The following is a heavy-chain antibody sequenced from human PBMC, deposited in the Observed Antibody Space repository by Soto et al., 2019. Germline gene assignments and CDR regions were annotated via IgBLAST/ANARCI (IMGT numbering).Heavy chain of an antibody. CDR2: ISAYNGNT. Sequence: ASVKVSCKASGYTFTSYGISWVRRAPGQGLEWMGWISAYNGNTNYAQKLQGRVTMTTDTSTSTAYMELRSLRSDGTAVYYCARAEWYNWNDLDYYGMDVWGQGTTVTVSS. V-gene: IGHV1-18*04. CDR1: GYTFTSYG. D-gene: IGHD1-20*01. J-gene: IGHJ6*02. CDR3: ARAEWYNWNDLDYYGMDV.